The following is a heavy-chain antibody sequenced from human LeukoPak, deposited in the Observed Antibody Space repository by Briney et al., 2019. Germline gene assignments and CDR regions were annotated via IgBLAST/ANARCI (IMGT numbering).Heavy chain of an antibody. CDR3: AKNGEVLSWFDP. CDR1: GFTFSSYA. D-gene: IGHD3-10*01. CDR2: INASGDRT. V-gene: IGHV3-23*01. Sequence: PGGSLRLSCAASGFTFSSYAMSWVRQAPGRGLEWVSAINASGDRTYYADSVKGRFTISRDNSKNTLYLQTNSLRAEDTAVYSCAKNGEVLSWFDPWGQGTLVTVSS. J-gene: IGHJ5*02.